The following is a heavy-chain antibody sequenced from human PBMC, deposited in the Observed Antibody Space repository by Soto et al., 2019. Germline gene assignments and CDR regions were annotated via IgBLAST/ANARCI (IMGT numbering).Heavy chain of an antibody. V-gene: IGHV4-34*01. Sequence: SETLSLTCAVYGGSFSGYYWSWIRQPPGKGLEWIGEINHSGSTNYNPSLKSRVTISVDTSKNQFSLKLSSVTAADTAVYYCARGFTYYDFWSGHHREGKATVFDPWGQGTLVTVSS. J-gene: IGHJ5*02. CDR2: INHSGST. D-gene: IGHD3-3*01. CDR3: ARGFTYYDFWSGHHREGKATVFDP. CDR1: GGSFSGYY.